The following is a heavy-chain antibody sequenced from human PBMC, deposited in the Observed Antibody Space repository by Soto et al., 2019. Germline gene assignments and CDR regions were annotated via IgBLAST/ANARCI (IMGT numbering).Heavy chain of an antibody. Sequence: QVQLQESGPGLVKPSETLSLTCTVSGGSISTYYWSWIRQPPGKGLEWIGYIYYSGSTNYNPSFKSRVTISLDTPTNQFALSLSSVPAADTAVYYLARDLLANGFDPWGQGTLVTVSS. J-gene: IGHJ5*02. D-gene: IGHD2-8*02. CDR3: ARDLLANGFDP. V-gene: IGHV4-59*01. CDR1: GGSISTYY. CDR2: IYYSGST.